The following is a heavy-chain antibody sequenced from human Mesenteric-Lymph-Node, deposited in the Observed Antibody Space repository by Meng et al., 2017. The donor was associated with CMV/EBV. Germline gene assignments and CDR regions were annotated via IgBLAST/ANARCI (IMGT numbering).Heavy chain of an antibody. J-gene: IGHJ6*02. CDR1: GGSVSSGSYY. D-gene: IGHD6-6*01. CDR3: ARGSIAARPGENYYYYYGMDV. CDR2: IYYSGST. Sequence: SETLSLTCTVSGGSVSSGSYYWSWIRQPPGKGLEWIGYIYYSGSTNYNPSLKSRVTISVDTSKNQFSLKLSSVTAADTAVYYCARGSIAARPGENYYYYYGMDVWGQGTTVTVSS. V-gene: IGHV4-61*01.